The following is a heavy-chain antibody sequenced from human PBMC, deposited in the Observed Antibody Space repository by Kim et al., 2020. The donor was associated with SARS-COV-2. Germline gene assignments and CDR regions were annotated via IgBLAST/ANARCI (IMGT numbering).Heavy chain of an antibody. CDR1: GYTFTSYY. V-gene: IGHV1-46*01. Sequence: ASVKVSCKASGYTFTSYYMHWVRQAPGQGLEWMGIINPSGGSTSYAQKFQGRVTMTRDTSTSTVYMELSSLRFEDTAVYYCARERAGGSGWTRGNYYYYYGMDVWGQGTTVTVSS. CDR2: INPSGGST. D-gene: IGHD6-19*01. CDR3: ARERAGGSGWTRGNYYYYYGMDV. J-gene: IGHJ6*02.